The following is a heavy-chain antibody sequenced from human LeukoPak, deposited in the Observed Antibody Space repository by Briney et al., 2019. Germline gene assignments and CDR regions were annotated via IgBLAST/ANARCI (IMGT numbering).Heavy chain of an antibody. CDR3: ARPLYGDFAKYFQR. D-gene: IGHD4-17*01. CDR1: GFTFSSYW. V-gene: IGHV3-74*01. CDR2: INKDGSST. Sequence: GGSLRLSCAASGFTFSSYWMRWVRQAPGKGLVWVSHINKDGSSTSYADSVKGRFTISRDNAKNTLYLQMSSLRAEDTALYYCARPLYGDFAKYFQRWGQGTLVTVSS. J-gene: IGHJ1*01.